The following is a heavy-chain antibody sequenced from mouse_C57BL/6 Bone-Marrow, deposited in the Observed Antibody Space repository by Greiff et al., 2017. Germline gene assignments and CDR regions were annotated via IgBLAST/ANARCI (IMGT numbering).Heavy chain of an antibody. CDR2: IYPGDGDT. Sequence: VQLQQSGAELVKPGASVKISCKASGYAFSSYWLNWVKPRPGKGLEWIGQIYPGDGDTNYNGKFKGKATLTADKSSSTAYMQLSSLTSEDSAVYFCARYSSYDFDYWGQGTTLTVSS. J-gene: IGHJ2*01. V-gene: IGHV1-80*01. CDR1: GYAFSSYW. CDR3: ARYSSYDFDY. D-gene: IGHD1-1*01.